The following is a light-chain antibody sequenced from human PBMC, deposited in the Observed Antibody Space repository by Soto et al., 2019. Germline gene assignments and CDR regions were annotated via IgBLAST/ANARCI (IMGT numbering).Light chain of an antibody. J-gene: IGKJ1*01. CDR1: QSVSSN. Sequence: EIVMTQSPATLSVSPGERATLSCRASQSVSSNLAWYQQKPGQAPRLLIYGPSTRATGIPARFSGIGSGTEFTLTISSLQSEDFAVYYCQQYGTWWTFGQGTKVEIK. V-gene: IGKV3-15*01. CDR3: QQYGTWWT. CDR2: GPS.